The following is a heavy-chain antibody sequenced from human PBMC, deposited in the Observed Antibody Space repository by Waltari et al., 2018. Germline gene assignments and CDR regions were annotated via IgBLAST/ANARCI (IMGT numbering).Heavy chain of an antibody. CDR3: ARDPLNDYGGWDDY. J-gene: IGHJ4*02. V-gene: IGHV3-23*01. D-gene: IGHD4-17*01. CDR1: GVIFRSNA. CDR2: ISGTGENT. Sequence: EVELLESGGTLVQPGGSLRVSCAASGVIFRSNAFSWVRQAPGKGLEWCSSISGTGENTYYAESVKGRFTISRDNSKNTVFLQMNNLRVDDTAIYYCARDPLNDYGGWDDYWGQGTLVTVSS.